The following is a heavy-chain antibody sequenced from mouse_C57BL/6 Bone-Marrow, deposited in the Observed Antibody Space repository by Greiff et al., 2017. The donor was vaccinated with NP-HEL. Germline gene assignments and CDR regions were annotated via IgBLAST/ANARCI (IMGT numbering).Heavy chain of an antibody. CDR1: GYTFTSHW. CDR2: IFPGSGST. CDR3: ATESYYYGSSPAWFAY. V-gene: IGHV1-56*01. J-gene: IGHJ3*01. D-gene: IGHD1-1*01. Sequence: QVQLQQSGPELVRPGASVKISCKAPGYTFTSHWMQWVRQRPGQGLEWIGEIFPGSGSTYYNEKFKGKATLTVDTSSSTAYMQLSSLTSEDTAVYFCATESYYYGSSPAWFAYWGQGTLVTVSA.